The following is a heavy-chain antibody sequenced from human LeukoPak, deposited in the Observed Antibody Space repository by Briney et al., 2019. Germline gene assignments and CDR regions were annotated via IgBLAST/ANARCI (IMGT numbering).Heavy chain of an antibody. CDR2: ISGSGGST. CDR1: GFTFSSYA. D-gene: IGHD6-13*01. V-gene: IGHV3-23*01. J-gene: IGHJ4*02. Sequence: GGSLRLSCGASGFTFSSYAMSWVRQAPGKGLEWVSAISGSGGSTYYADSVKGRFTISRDNSKNTLYLQMNSPRAEDTAVYYCAKDRAAGTYYFDYWGQGTLVTVSS. CDR3: AKDRAAGTYYFDY.